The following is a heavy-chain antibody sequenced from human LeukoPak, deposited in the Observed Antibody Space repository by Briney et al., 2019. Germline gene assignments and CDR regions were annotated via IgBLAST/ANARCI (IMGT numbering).Heavy chain of an antibody. J-gene: IGHJ6*02. CDR3: AKDRKGYYDILTGYYKPEAYGMDV. CDR2: ISYGGSNK. CDR1: GFTFSSYG. Sequence: GGSLRLSCAASGFTFSSYGMHWVRQAPGKGLEWVAVISYGGSNKYYADSVKGRFTISRDNSKNTLYLQMNSLRAEDTAVYYCAKDRKGYYDILTGYYKPEAYGMDVWGQGTTVTVSS. D-gene: IGHD3-9*01. V-gene: IGHV3-30*18.